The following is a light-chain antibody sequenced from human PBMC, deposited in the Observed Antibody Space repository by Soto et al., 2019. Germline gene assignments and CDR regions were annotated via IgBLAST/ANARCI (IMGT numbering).Light chain of an antibody. J-gene: IGKJ1*01. CDR1: QSVSSN. CDR2: GAS. Sequence: DIVMTQSPATLSVSPGERATLSCRASQSVSSNLAWYQQKPGQAPRLLIYGASTRATGIPARFSGSGSGTEFTLTISSLQSEDFAVYYCQHYNNWPRTVGQGTKVEIK. V-gene: IGKV3-15*01. CDR3: QHYNNWPRT.